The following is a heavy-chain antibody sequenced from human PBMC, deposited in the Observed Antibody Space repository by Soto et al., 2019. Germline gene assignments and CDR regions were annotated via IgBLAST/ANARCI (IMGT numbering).Heavy chain of an antibody. CDR1: GFTFSTYA. D-gene: IGHD2-15*01. V-gene: IGHV3-23*01. CDR3: VRVRVALTAYFNH. J-gene: IGHJ4*02. CDR2: ITSSGTST. Sequence: QSGGSLRLSCAASGFTFSTYAMSWVRQSQGQGLEWVSTITSSGTSTYYADSVQGRFTISRVNSKITLSVQTNRHIAADTTVYYCVRVRVALTAYFNHWGQGTPVTVSS.